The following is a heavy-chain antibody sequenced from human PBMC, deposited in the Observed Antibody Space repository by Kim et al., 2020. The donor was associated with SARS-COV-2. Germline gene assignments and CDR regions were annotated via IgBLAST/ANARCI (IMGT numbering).Heavy chain of an antibody. D-gene: IGHD6-19*01. Sequence: ASVKVSCKASGYTFTSYYMHWVRQAPGQGLEWMGIINPSGGSTSYAQKFQGRVTMTRDTSTSTVYMELSSLRSEDTAVYYCARDTGGIAVAGRHGFDYWGQGTVVTVSS. CDR2: INPSGGST. CDR3: ARDTGGIAVAGRHGFDY. CDR1: GYTFTSYY. J-gene: IGHJ4*02. V-gene: IGHV1-46*01.